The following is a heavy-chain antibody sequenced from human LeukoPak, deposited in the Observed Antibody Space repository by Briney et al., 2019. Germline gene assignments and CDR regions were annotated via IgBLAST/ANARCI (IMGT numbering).Heavy chain of an antibody. D-gene: IGHD3-10*01. CDR1: GGSISSSSYY. Sequence: SETLSLTCTVSGGSISSSSYYWGWIRQPPGKGLEWIGSIYYSGSTYYNPSLKSRVTISVDTSKNQFSLKLISVTAVDTAVYYCAGSPNRGRFGEFPDIWGQGTMVTVSS. V-gene: IGHV4-39*07. CDR2: IYYSGST. CDR3: AGSPNRGRFGEFPDI. J-gene: IGHJ3*02.